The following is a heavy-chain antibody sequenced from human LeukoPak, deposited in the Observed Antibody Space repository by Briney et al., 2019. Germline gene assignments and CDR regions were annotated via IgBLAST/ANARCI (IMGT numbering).Heavy chain of an antibody. D-gene: IGHD6-19*01. J-gene: IGHJ4*02. Sequence: SKTLSLTCTVSGYSISSGYYWGWIRQPPGKGLEWIGSIYHSGSTYYNPSLKSRVTISVDTSKNQFSLKLSSVTAADTAVYYCARDWSSGWYMDYWGQGTLVTVSS. CDR1: GYSISSGYY. CDR3: ARDWSSGWYMDY. V-gene: IGHV4-38-2*02. CDR2: IYHSGST.